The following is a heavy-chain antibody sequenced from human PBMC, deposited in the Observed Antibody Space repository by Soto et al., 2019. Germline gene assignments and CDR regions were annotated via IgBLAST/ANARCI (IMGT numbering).Heavy chain of an antibody. J-gene: IGHJ4*02. D-gene: IGHD6-13*01. V-gene: IGHV4-34*01. CDR1: GGSFSGYY. Sequence: QVQLQQWGAGLLKPSETLSLTCAVYGGSFSGYYWSWIRQPPGKGLEWIGEINHSGSTNYNPSLKSRVTISVDTSKNQFSLKLSSVTAADTAVYYCARGWMYSSSWHGYWGQGTLVTVSS. CDR3: ARGWMYSSSWHGY. CDR2: INHSGST.